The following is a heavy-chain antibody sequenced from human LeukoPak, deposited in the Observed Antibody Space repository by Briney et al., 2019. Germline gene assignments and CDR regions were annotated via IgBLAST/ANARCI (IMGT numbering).Heavy chain of an antibody. CDR2: ISSSGST. D-gene: IGHD3-9*01. CDR3: ARTSFDHHYGMDV. CDR1: GGSISRNY. Sequence: SETLSLTCTVSGGSISRNYWNWIRQPPGKGLEWIGYISSSGSTNYNPSLKSRVTISVDTSKNQFSLKLSSVTAADTAVYYCARTSFDHHYGMDVWGQGTTATVSS. V-gene: IGHV4-59*01. J-gene: IGHJ6*02.